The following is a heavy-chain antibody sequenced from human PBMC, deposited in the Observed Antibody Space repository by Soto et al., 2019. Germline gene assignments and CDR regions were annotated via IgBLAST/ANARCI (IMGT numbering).Heavy chain of an antibody. V-gene: IGHV2-5*02. J-gene: IGHJ4*02. CDR1: GFSLSTSGVG. CDR3: AHRRRDSGYSREFDY. CDR2: IYWDDDK. Sequence: SGPTLVNHTQTLALTCTFSGFSLSTSGVGVAWIRQPPGKALEWLALIYWDDDKRYSPSLKSRLTITKDTSKNQVVLTMTNMDPVDTATYYCAHRRRDSGYSREFDYWGQGTLVTVSS. D-gene: IGHD5-12*01.